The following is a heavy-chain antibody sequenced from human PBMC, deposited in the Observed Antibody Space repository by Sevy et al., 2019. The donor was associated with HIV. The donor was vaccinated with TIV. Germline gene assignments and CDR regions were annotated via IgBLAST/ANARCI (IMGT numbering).Heavy chain of an antibody. V-gene: IGHV3-30-3*01. CDR1: GFTFTSYS. D-gene: IGHD1-1*01. CDR3: ALERLSSNVAEYFQN. Sequence: GGSLRLSCAASGFTFTSYSMHWVRQAPGKGLEWVATISYDATNKHYADSVKGRFTSSRDNSRNSLFLQMNSLRSEDTAVYYCALERLSSNVAEYFQNWGQGTLVTVSS. CDR2: ISYDATNK. J-gene: IGHJ1*01.